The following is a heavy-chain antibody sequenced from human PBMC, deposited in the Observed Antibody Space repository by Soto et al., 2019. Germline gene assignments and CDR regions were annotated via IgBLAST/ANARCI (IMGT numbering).Heavy chain of an antibody. CDR3: AKDRHYDFWSGPDFDY. V-gene: IGHV3-30*18. D-gene: IGHD3-3*01. CDR2: ISYDGSNK. CDR1: GFTFSSYG. Sequence: QVQLVESGGGVVQPGRSLRLTCAASGFTFSSYGMHWVRQAPGKGLEWVAVISYDGSNKYYANSVKGRFTISRDNSKNTLYLQMNSLRAEDTAVYYCAKDRHYDFWSGPDFDYWGQGTLVTVSS. J-gene: IGHJ4*02.